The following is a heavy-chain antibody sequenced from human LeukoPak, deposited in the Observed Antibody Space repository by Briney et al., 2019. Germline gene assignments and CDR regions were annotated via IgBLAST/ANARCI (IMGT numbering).Heavy chain of an antibody. Sequence: ASVKVSCKASGGTFSSYAISWARQAPGQGLEWMGRIIPILGIANYAQKFQGRVTITADKSTSTAYMELSSLRSEDTAVYYCARNSLGSHYYDSSGYYLGFDYWGQGTLVTVSS. J-gene: IGHJ4*02. CDR2: IIPILGIA. V-gene: IGHV1-69*04. CDR1: GGTFSSYA. D-gene: IGHD3-22*01. CDR3: ARNSLGSHYYDSSGYYLGFDY.